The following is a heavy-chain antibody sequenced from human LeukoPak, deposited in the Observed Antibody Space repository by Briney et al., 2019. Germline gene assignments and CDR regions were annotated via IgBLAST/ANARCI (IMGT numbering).Heavy chain of an antibody. CDR2: IYPGDSDT. V-gene: IGHV5-51*01. CDR3: ARHRTAMISYYFDY. CDR1: GYSFTNYW. D-gene: IGHD5-18*01. Sequence: GESLKISCKGSGYSFTNYWIAWVRQMPGKGLEWMGIIYPGDSDTRYSPSFQGQVTISADKSISTAYLQWSSLKASDTAMYYCARHRTAMISYYFDYWGQGTLVTVSS. J-gene: IGHJ4*02.